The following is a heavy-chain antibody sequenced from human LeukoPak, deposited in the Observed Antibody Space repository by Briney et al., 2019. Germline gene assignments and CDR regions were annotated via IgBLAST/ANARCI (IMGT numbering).Heavy chain of an antibody. CDR3: AGATLLNWFDP. CDR1: GYTFTAYY. J-gene: IGHJ5*02. D-gene: IGHD2-21*01. CDR2: INPNSGGT. V-gene: IGHV1-2*02. Sequence: EASVKVSCKASGYTFTAYYIHWVRQAPGQGLEWMGWINPNSGGTNYAQKFQGRVTMTRDTSISTAYMELSRLRSDDTAVYYCAGATLLNWFDPWGQGTLVTVSS.